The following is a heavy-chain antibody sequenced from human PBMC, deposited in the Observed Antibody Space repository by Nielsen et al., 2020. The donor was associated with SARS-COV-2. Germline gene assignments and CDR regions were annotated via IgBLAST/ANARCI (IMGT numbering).Heavy chain of an antibody. Sequence: ASVKVSCKASGYTFISYAITWVRQAPGQGLEWMGWISSYNGDTNYAQKFQGRVTKTTDTSTSTAYMELRSLGSDDTAVYYCARGDYGDYYWLDPWGQGTLVTVSS. CDR2: ISSYNGDT. CDR3: ARGDYGDYYWLDP. V-gene: IGHV1-18*01. CDR1: GYTFISYA. D-gene: IGHD4-17*01. J-gene: IGHJ5*02.